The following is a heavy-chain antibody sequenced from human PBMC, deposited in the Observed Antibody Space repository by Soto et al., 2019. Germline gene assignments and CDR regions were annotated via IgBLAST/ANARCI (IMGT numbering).Heavy chain of an antibody. V-gene: IGHV3-21*01. CDR1: GFTFSSYS. Sequence: GGSLRLSCAASGFTFSSYSMNWVRQAPGKGLEWVSSISGSSSYIYYADSVKGRFTISRDNAKNSLYLQMNSLRAEDTAVYYCARDEGYCSSTSCYDPYYYYGMDVWGQGTTVTVSS. CDR3: ARDEGYCSSTSCYDPYYYYGMDV. CDR2: ISGSSSYI. J-gene: IGHJ6*02. D-gene: IGHD2-2*01.